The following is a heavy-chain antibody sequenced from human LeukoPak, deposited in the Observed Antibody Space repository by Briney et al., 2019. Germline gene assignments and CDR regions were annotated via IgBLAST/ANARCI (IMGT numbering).Heavy chain of an antibody. V-gene: IGHV1-18*01. CDR3: ARIPGTTGLGYYFDY. CDR2: ISAYNGNT. CDR1: GYTFTSYG. J-gene: IGHJ4*02. Sequence: ASVKVSCKASGYTFTSYGISWVRQAPGQGLEWMGWISAYNGNTNYAQKLQGRVTMTTDTSTSTAYMVLRSLRSDDTAVYYCARIPGTTGLGYYFDYWGQGTLVTVSS. D-gene: IGHD1-1*01.